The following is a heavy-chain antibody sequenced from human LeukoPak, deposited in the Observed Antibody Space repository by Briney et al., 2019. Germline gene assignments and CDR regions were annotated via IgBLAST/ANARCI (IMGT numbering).Heavy chain of an antibody. CDR3: ARVPYYDSSGYYYQVQNLHAFDI. Sequence: SGTLFLTCAGYGGAFSGYYWSWIRQPPREGLGGIGEINHSGRTNYNPSLKSRVTISVDTSKNQFSLKLSSVTAADTAVYYCARVPYYDSSGYYYQVQNLHAFDIWGQGTMVTVSS. CDR1: GGAFSGYY. CDR2: INHSGRT. V-gene: IGHV4-34*01. D-gene: IGHD3-22*01. J-gene: IGHJ3*02.